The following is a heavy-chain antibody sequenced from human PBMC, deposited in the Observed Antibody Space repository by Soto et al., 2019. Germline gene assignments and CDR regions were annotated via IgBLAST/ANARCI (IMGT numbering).Heavy chain of an antibody. D-gene: IGHD2-2*01. J-gene: IGHJ3*02. CDR2: INHSGST. CDR1: GGSFSGYY. Sequence: QVQLQQWGAGLLKPSETLSLTCAVYGGSFSGYYWSWIRQPPGKGLEWIGEINHSGSTNYNPSLKSRVTISVDTSKHQFSLKLSSVTAADTAVYYCAMDPSPSVGYCSSTSCSDAFDIWGQGTMVTVSS. CDR3: AMDPSPSVGYCSSTSCSDAFDI. V-gene: IGHV4-34*01.